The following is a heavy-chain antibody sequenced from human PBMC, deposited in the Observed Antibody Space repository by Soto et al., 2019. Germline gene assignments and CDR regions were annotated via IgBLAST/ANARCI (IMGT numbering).Heavy chain of an antibody. CDR3: ATRTAPYYYAITL. Sequence: PGGSLRLSCAASGFTVRSNYMTWVRQAPGKGLECVSVINTGGSTYYADSVKGRFTISRDNSKNTLFLQMNSLLAEDKAVYYCATRTAPYYYAITLWGQGTTVTVSS. CDR1: GFTVRSNY. V-gene: IGHV3-53*01. J-gene: IGHJ6*02. D-gene: IGHD1-1*01. CDR2: INTGGST.